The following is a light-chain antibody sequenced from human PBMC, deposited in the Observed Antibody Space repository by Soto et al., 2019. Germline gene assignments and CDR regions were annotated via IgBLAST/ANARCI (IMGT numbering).Light chain of an antibody. CDR1: QSIRSY. J-gene: IGKJ2*01. CDR2: AAS. Sequence: DIQMTQSPSSLSASVGDRVTITCRASQSIRSYLNWYQQNPGKAPKLLIYAASRLQSGAPSRFSGSRSGTGCTLTISTLPPEDLAASFCRQCYRAPPRYTFGQGTKREI. CDR3: RQCYRAPPRYT. V-gene: IGKV1-39*01.